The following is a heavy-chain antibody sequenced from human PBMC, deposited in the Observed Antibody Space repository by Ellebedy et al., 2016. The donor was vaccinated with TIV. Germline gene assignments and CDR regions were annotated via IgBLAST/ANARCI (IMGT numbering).Heavy chain of an antibody. CDR3: AKDVSMIVMVQFDY. D-gene: IGHD3-22*01. V-gene: IGHV3-23*01. J-gene: IGHJ4*02. CDR1: GFTFRSYA. Sequence: PGGSLRLSCAASGFTFRSYAMSWVRQAPGKGLEWVSGLSSSGGSTYYADSVTGRFTISRDNPKSKLYLQMNSLRADDTDVYDCAKDVSMIVMVQFDYWGQGTLVTVSS. CDR2: LSSSGGST.